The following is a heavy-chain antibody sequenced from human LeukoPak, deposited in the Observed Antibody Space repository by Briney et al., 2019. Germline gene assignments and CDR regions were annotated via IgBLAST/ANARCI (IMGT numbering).Heavy chain of an antibody. CDR1: GGSFSGYY. J-gene: IGHJ4*02. CDR3: ARGFYGAGSHFDY. D-gene: IGHD3-10*01. Sequence: SETLSLTCAVYGGSFSGYYWSWIRQPPGKGLEWIGEINHSGSTSYNPSLKSRVTIPVDMSKNQLSLRLTSVTAADTAVYYCARGFYGAGSHFDYWGQGTLVTVSS. CDR2: INHSGST. V-gene: IGHV4-34*01.